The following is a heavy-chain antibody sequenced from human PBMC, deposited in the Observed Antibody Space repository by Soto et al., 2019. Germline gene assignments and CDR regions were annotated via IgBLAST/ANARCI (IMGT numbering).Heavy chain of an antibody. Sequence: QVQLVQSGAEVKKPGASVKVSCKASGYTFTSYGISWVRQAPGQGLEWMGWISAYNGNTNYAQKLQGRVTMTTDTSTSTAYMELRSLRSDHTAVYYCAREGIVVVVAAAPYYYGMDVWGQGTTVTVSS. CDR2: ISAYNGNT. V-gene: IGHV1-18*01. CDR1: GYTFTSYG. CDR3: AREGIVVVVAAAPYYYGMDV. D-gene: IGHD2-15*01. J-gene: IGHJ6*02.